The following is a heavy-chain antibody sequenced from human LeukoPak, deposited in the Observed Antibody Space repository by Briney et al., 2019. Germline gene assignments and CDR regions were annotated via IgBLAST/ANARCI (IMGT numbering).Heavy chain of an antibody. CDR2: ISGSGTYT. CDR1: GXTFGDFY. V-gene: IGHV3-11*05. D-gene: IGHD4-17*01. CDR3: ARDQRRTTVTFLYNYYYGLDV. J-gene: IGHJ6*02. Sequence: PGGSLRLSCAASGXTFGDFYMSWIRQAPGKGLEWVSYISGSGTYTNYADSVKGRFTISRDNARNSMYLELDSLRAEDTAVYYCARDQRRTTVTFLYNYYYGLDVWGQGITVTVSS.